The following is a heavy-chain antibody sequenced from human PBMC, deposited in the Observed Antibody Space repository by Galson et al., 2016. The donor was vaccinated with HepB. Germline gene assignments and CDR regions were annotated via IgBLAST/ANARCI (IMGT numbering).Heavy chain of an antibody. CDR1: GYSFTSYW. CDR2: IDPSDSFT. D-gene: IGHD3-10*01. V-gene: IGHV5-10-1*01. J-gene: IGHJ3*02. CDR3: ATGTCYSGSGSYSNPFDI. Sequence: QSGAEVKKPGESLRISCKGSGYSFTSYWISWVRQMPGKGLEWMGRIDPSDSFTNYSPSFRGHVTFSVDRSTSTAYLQWSSLKASDRATYYCATGTCYSGSGSYSNPFDIWGQGTMVTVSS.